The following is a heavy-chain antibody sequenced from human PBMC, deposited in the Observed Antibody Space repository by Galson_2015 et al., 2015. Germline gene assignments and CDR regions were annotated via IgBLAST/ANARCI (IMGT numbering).Heavy chain of an antibody. CDR3: ARGPSQSYCGGDCYFDY. J-gene: IGHJ4*02. CDR1: GYNFSSYG. D-gene: IGHD2-21*01. CDR2: ISAYDGKT. Sequence: SVKVSCKASGYNFSSYGIGWVRQAPGQGLEWMGWISAYDGKTNYAQKFQGRVAQKFQGRVTMTTDTSTSTAYMELRSLRSDDTAVYYCARGPSQSYCGGDCYFDYWGRGTLVTVSS. V-gene: IGHV1-18*01.